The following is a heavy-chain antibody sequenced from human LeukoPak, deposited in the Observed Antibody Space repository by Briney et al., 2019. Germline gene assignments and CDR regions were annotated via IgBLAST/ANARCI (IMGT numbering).Heavy chain of an antibody. J-gene: IGHJ5*02. CDR3: ARRRGEVVATYNWFDP. D-gene: IGHD2-15*01. V-gene: IGHV3-30*04. CDR2: ISYDGSNE. Sequence: GGSLRLSCAASGVTFRSYAMHWVRQGPGKGLEWVAAISYDGSNEYYADSVKGRFTISRDNSKNTVYLQMNSLRVEDTALYYCARRRGEVVATYNWFDPWGQGTLVTVSS. CDR1: GVTFRSYA.